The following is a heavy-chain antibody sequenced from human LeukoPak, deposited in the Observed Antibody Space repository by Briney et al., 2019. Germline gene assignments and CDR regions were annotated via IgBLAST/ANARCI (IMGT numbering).Heavy chain of an antibody. V-gene: IGHV4-34*01. CDR3: ARGPNYYDSSGYGGAHCPFDY. D-gene: IGHD3-22*01. CDR1: GGSFSGYY. J-gene: IGHJ4*02. CDR2: INHSGST. Sequence: SETLSLTCAVYGGSFSGYYWSWIRQPPGKGLEWIGEINHSGSTNYNPSLKSRVTISVDTSKNQFSLKLSSVTAADTAVYYCARGPNYYDSSGYGGAHCPFDYWGQGTLATVSS.